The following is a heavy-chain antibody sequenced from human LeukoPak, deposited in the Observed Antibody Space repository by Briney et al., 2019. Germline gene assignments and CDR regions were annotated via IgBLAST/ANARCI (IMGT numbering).Heavy chain of an antibody. Sequence: AGTLRLSCAASGFTFSDYYMSWIPQAPGNGLEWVSYISSSGSTIYYADSVKGRFTISRDNAKNSLYLQMNSLRAEDTAVYYCARVRSYQLPSDYWGQGTLVTVSS. CDR3: ARVRSYQLPSDY. CDR2: ISSSGSTI. D-gene: IGHD2-2*01. V-gene: IGHV3-11*01. CDR1: GFTFSDYY. J-gene: IGHJ4*02.